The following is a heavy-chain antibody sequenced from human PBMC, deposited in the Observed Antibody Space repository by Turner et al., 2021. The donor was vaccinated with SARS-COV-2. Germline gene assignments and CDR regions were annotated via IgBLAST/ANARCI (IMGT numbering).Heavy chain of an antibody. D-gene: IGHD3-3*01. CDR2: VHPYGTT. Sequence: QLQLQQWGARPFNPPQTLSLLCPVNGWSLSGYYWTWILQPPGKGLEWIGEVHPYGTTYYNPSIKSRASMSVDTSKNQFSRKLNSVTAADTAFYYCARGDDPRKSGVVWGQGTLVTVSS. V-gene: IGHV4-34*01. J-gene: IGHJ4*02. CDR1: GWSLSGYY. CDR3: ARGDDPRKSGVV.